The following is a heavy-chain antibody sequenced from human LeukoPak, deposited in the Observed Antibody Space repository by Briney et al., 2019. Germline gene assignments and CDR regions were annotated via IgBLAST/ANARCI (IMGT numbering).Heavy chain of an antibody. V-gene: IGHV3-7*03. Sequence: GGSLRLSCAASGFTFSSYSMNWVRQAPGKGLEWVANIKQDGSEKYYVDSVKGRFTISRDNAKNSLYLQMNSLRAEDTAVYYCAREKDYLDYWGQGTLVTVSS. CDR3: AREKDYLDY. CDR1: GFTFSSYS. CDR2: IKQDGSEK. J-gene: IGHJ4*02.